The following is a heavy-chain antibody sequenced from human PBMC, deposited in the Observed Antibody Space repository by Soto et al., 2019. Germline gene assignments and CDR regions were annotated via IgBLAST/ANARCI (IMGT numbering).Heavy chain of an antibody. CDR2: IKQDESEK. D-gene: IGHD3-16*01. J-gene: IGHJ5*02. CDR1: GFTFSSYW. V-gene: IGHV3-7*01. CDR3: ARDLTPPRWFDP. Sequence: PWGSLRLCCAASGFTFSSYWMSWVRQAPGKGLEWVANIKQDESEKYYVDSVKGRFTISRDNAKNSLYLQMNSLRAEDTAVYYCARDLTPPRWFDPWGKGTLVTVSS.